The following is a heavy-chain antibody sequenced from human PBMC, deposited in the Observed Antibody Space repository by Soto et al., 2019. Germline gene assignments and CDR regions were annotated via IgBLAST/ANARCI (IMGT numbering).Heavy chain of an antibody. CDR1: GGSISSSSYY. CDR2: IYYSGST. CDR3: ARIRGSWYPLYYYYGMDV. D-gene: IGHD6-13*01. Sequence: PETLSLTCTVSGGSISSSSYYWGWIRQPPGKGLEWIGSIYYSGSTYYNPSLKSRVTISVDTSKNQFSLKLSSVTAADTAVYYCARIRGSWYPLYYYYGMDVWGQGTTVTVSS. J-gene: IGHJ6*02. V-gene: IGHV4-39*01.